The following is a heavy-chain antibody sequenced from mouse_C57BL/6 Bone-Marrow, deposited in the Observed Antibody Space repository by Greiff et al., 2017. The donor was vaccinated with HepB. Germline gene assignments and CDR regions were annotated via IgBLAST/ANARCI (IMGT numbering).Heavy chain of an antibody. V-gene: IGHV1-15*01. D-gene: IGHD3-3*01. CDR1: GYTFTDYE. CDR3: TTLGGYYFDY. J-gene: IGHJ2*01. CDR2: IDPETGGT. Sequence: VQLQQSGAELVRPGASVTLSCKASGYTFTDYEIHWVKQTPVHGLEWIGAIDPETGGTAYNQKFKGKAILTADKSSSTAYMELRSLTSEDSAVYYCTTLGGYYFDYWGQGTTLTVSS.